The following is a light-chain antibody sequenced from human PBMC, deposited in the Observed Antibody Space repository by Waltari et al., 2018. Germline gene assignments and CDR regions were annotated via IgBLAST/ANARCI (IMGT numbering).Light chain of an antibody. CDR2: GAS. CDR3: QHYVRLPVT. CDR1: QSVGRS. J-gene: IGKJ1*01. Sequence: EIVLTQSPGTLSLSPGESATLSCRASQSVGRSLAWYQQQPGQAPRLLIYGASSRATGVPDRFSGSGSGTDFSLTISRLEPEDFAVYYCQHYVRLPVTFGQGTKVEIK. V-gene: IGKV3-20*01.